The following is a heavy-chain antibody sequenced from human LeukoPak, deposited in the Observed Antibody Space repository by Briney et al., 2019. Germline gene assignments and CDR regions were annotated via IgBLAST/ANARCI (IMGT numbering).Heavy chain of an antibody. V-gene: IGHV4-31*03. J-gene: IGHJ4*02. CDR2: IYYSGNT. CDR3: ARGLLYVY. Sequence: SETLSLTCTVSGGSIRGGAYYWSWIRQHPGKGLEWIAYIYYSGNTYYNPSLKSRVTISVDTSKNQFSLKLSPVTAADTAVYYCARGLLYVYWGQGTLVTVSS. CDR1: GGSIRGGAYY. D-gene: IGHD3-10*01.